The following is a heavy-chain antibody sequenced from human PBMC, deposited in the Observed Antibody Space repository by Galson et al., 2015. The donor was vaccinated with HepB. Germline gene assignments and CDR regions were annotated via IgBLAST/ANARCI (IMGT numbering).Heavy chain of an antibody. J-gene: IGHJ4*02. CDR2: IRYDGSNK. CDR1: GFTFSSYG. D-gene: IGHD5-12*01. CDR3: AKDLFTATIKWYFDY. V-gene: IGHV3-30*02. Sequence: SLRLSCAASGFTFSSYGMHWVRQAPGKGLEWVAFIRYDGSNKYYADSVKGRFTISRDNSKNTLYLQMNSLRAEDTAVYYCAKDLFTATIKWYFDYWGQGTLVTVSS.